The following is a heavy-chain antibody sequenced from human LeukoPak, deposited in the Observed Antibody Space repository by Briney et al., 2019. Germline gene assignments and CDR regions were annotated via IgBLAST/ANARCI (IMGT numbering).Heavy chain of an antibody. Sequence: GGSLRLSCAASGFTFSSYSMNWVRQAPGKGLEWVSSISSSSSYIYYADSVKGRFTISRDNAKNSLYLQMNSLRAEDTAVYYCASALGVGVPEAAFDIWGQGTMVTVSS. CDR1: GFTFSSYS. D-gene: IGHD1-26*01. CDR3: ASALGVGVPEAAFDI. J-gene: IGHJ3*02. CDR2: ISSSSSYI. V-gene: IGHV3-21*01.